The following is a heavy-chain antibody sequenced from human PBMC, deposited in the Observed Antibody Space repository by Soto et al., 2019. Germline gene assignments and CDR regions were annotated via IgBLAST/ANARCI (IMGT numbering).Heavy chain of an antibody. CDR3: ASYGSGTYIYGMDV. CDR1: GFTFSSYG. CDR2: IWYDGSNK. J-gene: IGHJ6*01. V-gene: IGHV3-33*01. D-gene: IGHD3-10*01. Sequence: GGSLRLSCAASGFTFSSYGMHWVRQAPGKGLEWVAVIWYDGSNKYYADSVKGRFTISRDNSKNTLYLQMNSLRAEDTAVYYCASYGSGTYIYGMDVWGQGTTVTV.